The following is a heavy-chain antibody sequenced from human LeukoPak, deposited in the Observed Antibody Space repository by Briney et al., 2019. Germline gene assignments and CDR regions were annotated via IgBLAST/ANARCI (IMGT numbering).Heavy chain of an antibody. CDR3: AKDLDSSGYYYFDY. CDR2: IWYDGSNK. D-gene: IGHD3-22*01. Sequence: GRSLRLSCAASGFTFSSYGMHWVRQAPGKGLEWVAVIWYDGSNKYYADSVKGRFAISRDNSKNTLYLQMNSLRAEDTAVCYCAKDLDSSGYYYFDYWGQGTLVTVSS. J-gene: IGHJ4*02. CDR1: GFTFSSYG. V-gene: IGHV3-33*06.